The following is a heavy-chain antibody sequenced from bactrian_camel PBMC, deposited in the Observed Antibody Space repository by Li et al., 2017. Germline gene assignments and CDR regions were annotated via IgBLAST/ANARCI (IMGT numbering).Heavy chain of an antibody. CDR2: ISSDGDT. D-gene: IGHD3*01. Sequence: DVQLVESGGASVQAGGSLRLSCTAPGSTFDDGEMGWYRQDPGNECGLVATISSDGDTYYADAVKGRFSISRDNAKNTVYLQMNSLKPEDTADYYCAPVGVIKGLGVRTCEELAGFWGQGTQVTVS. V-gene: IGHV3S66*01. CDR1: GSTFDDGE. J-gene: IGHJ6*01. CDR3: APVGVIKGLGVRTCEELAGF.